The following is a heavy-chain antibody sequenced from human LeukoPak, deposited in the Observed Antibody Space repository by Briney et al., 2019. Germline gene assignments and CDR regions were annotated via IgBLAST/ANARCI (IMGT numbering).Heavy chain of an antibody. CDR2: IYYSGST. V-gene: IGHV4-31*03. CDR1: GGSISSGGYY. J-gene: IGHJ3*02. CDR3: ARDFSGYSAFDI. Sequence: SETLSLTCTVSGGSISSGGYYWSWIRQHPGKGLEWIGYIYYSGSTYYNPSLKSRVTISVDTSKNQFSLKLSSVTAADTAVYYCARDFSGYSAFDIWGQGTMVTDSS. D-gene: IGHD5-18*01.